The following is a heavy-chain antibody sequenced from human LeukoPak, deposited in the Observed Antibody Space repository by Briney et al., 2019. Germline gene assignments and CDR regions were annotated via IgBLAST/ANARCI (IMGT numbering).Heavy chain of an antibody. CDR3: ARVFGVPQRGYYYGMDV. CDR2: INPSGGST. D-gene: IGHD2-8*01. Sequence: ASVEVSCKASGYTFTSYYMHWVRQAPGQGLEWLGIINPSGGSTSYAQKFQGRVTMTRDTSTSTVYMELSSLRSEDTAVYYCARVFGVPQRGYYYGMDVWGQGTTVTVSS. V-gene: IGHV1-46*01. CDR1: GYTFTSYY. J-gene: IGHJ6*02.